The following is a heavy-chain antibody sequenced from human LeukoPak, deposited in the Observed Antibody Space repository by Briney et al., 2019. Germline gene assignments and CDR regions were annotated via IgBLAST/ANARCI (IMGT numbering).Heavy chain of an antibody. V-gene: IGHV1-8*01. D-gene: IGHD3-9*01. CDR1: GYTFTSYD. J-gene: IGHJ4*02. Sequence: ASVKVSCKASGYTFTSYDINWVRQATGQGLEWMGWMNPNSGNTGYAQKLQGRVTMTTDTSTSTAYMELRSLRSDDTAVYYCARMGYYDILTGYSYYFDYWGQGTLVTVSS. CDR2: MNPNSGNT. CDR3: ARMGYYDILTGYSYYFDY.